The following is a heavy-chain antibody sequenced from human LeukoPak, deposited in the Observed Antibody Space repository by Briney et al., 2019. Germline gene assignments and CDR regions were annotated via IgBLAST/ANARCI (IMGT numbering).Heavy chain of an antibody. V-gene: IGHV3-66*01. CDR1: GFTVSSDY. CDR2: IYSGGST. CDR3: ARGGVTRGYYYYGMDV. D-gene: IGHD2-21*02. J-gene: IGHJ6*02. Sequence: GGSLRLSCAVSGFTVSSDYMSWVRQAPGKGLEWVSVIYSGGSTYYADSVKGRFTISRDNSKNTLYLQMNSLRAEDTAVYYCARGGVTRGYYYYGMDVWGQGTSVTVSS.